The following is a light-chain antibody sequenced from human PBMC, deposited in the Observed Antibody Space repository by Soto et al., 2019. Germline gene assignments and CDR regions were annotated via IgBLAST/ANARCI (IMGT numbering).Light chain of an antibody. V-gene: IGKV3D-20*02. CDR2: GTS. Sequence: EIVMTQSPATLSVSPGERATLSCRASQSVSSRFLAWYQQKPGQPPRLLMYGTSSRATGIPDRFSGSGSGTDFTLTISSLEPEDFAVYYCQQRSNWPGTFGPGTKVDI. CDR3: QQRSNWPGT. CDR1: QSVSSRF. J-gene: IGKJ3*01.